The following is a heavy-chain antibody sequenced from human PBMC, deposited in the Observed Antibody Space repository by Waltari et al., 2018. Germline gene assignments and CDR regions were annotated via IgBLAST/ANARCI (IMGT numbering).Heavy chain of an antibody. Sequence: QLQLQESGPGLVKPSETLSLTCTVSGGSISSSSYYWGWIRQPPGKGLEWIGSISYRGSTDYNASRKSLVTISVDTAKNQFSLKLSSVTAADTAVYYCARAIVAPRYFDLWGRGTLVTVSS. D-gene: IGHD3-22*01. J-gene: IGHJ2*01. CDR1: GGSISSSSYY. CDR2: ISYRGST. V-gene: IGHV4-39*01. CDR3: ARAIVAPRYFDL.